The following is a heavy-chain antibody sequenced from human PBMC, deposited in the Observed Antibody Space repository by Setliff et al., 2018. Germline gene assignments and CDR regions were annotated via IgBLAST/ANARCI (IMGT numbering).Heavy chain of an antibody. CDR3: SRLVRFCTTSTCQGASGDDC. D-gene: IGHD2-8*01. CDR2: IFPKTGNT. CDR1: GGTFRSDG. V-gene: IGHV1-18*01. J-gene: IGHJ4*02. Sequence: AASVKVSCKASGGTFRSDGFNWVRQAPGQGLEWMGWIFPKTGNTNYAHKLQGRVSMTTDTSTGTAYMELRSLRSDDTAVYYCSRLVRFCTTSTCQGASGDDCWGQGTLVTVSS.